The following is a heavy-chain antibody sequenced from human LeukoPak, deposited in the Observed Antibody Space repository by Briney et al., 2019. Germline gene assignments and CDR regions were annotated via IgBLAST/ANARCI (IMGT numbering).Heavy chain of an antibody. J-gene: IGHJ4*02. V-gene: IGHV3-49*04. CDR1: GFTFGDYA. CDR2: IRSKAYGGTT. CDR3: TRAAILLWFGELFDY. D-gene: IGHD3-10*01. Sequence: GGSLRLSCTASGFTFGDYAMSWVRQAPGKGLEWVGFIRSKAYGGTTEYAASVKGRFTISRDDSKSIAYLQMNSLKTEDTAVYYCTRAAILLWFGELFDYWGQGTLVTVSS.